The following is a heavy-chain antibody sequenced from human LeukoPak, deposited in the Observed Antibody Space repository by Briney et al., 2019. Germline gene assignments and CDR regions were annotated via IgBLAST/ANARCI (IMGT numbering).Heavy chain of an antibody. Sequence: ASVKVSCKASGYTFTSFGTSWVRQAPGQGLEWITWISPYNGNTNYAQKFQGRVTITRDTSASTAYMELSSLRSEDTAVYYCARDARDMKYSSGWYGVGYFDYWGQGTLVTVSS. V-gene: IGHV1-18*01. CDR1: GYTFTSFG. D-gene: IGHD6-19*01. CDR2: ISPYNGNT. CDR3: ARDARDMKYSSGWYGVGYFDY. J-gene: IGHJ4*02.